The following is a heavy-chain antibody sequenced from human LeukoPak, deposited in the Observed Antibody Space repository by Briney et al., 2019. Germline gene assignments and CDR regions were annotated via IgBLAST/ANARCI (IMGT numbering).Heavy chain of an antibody. CDR2: IYYSGST. J-gene: IGHJ4*02. Sequence: KPSETLSLTCTVSGGSVSSSSYYWGWIRQPPGKGLEWIVSIYYSGSTYYNPSLKSRVTISVDTSKNQFSLKLSSVTAADTAVYYCASKAVAGTTYYFDYWGQGTLVTVSS. CDR3: ASKAVAGTTYYFDY. D-gene: IGHD6-19*01. V-gene: IGHV4-39*01. CDR1: GGSVSSSSYY.